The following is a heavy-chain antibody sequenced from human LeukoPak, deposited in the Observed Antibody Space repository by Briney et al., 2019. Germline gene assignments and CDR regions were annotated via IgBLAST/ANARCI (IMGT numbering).Heavy chain of an antibody. CDR3: GRWGYFDSGNYFVVDY. Sequence: SETLSLTCIVSGDSIRSYYWTWIRQAPGKALEWIGHIHNNGDSAYNFSLKSRVTISMDTSKNQSSLKLSSVTAADTAVYYCGRWGYFDSGNYFVVDYWGQGTVVTVSS. V-gene: IGHV4-59*01. J-gene: IGHJ4*02. CDR1: GDSIRSYY. D-gene: IGHD3-22*01. CDR2: IHNNGDS.